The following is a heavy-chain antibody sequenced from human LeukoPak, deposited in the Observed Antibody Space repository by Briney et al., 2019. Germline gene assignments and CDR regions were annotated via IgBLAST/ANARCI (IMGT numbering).Heavy chain of an antibody. D-gene: IGHD6-19*01. CDR1: DFSVSTNY. J-gene: IGHJ4*02. CDR2: ILSSGTT. V-gene: IGHV3-53*01. Sequence: GGSLRLSCAASDFSVSTNYMNWVRQSPGKGLEWVSVILSSGTTYYADSVRGRFTISRDNSKNTLYLQMNSLKAEDTAVYYCVRCGYSRGWYRNWGQGTLVIVSS. CDR3: VRCGYSRGWYRN.